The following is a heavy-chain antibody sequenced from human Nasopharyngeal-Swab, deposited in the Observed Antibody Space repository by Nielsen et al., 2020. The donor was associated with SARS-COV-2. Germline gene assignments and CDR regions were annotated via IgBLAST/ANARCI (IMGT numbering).Heavy chain of an antibody. J-gene: IGHJ3*02. Sequence: GESLKISCAASGGTVSSNNMSRVRQARGKGLEWALVIYSGGRTYYADSVKGRFPISRDNSKNTQYLQINSQRAEDTAVYYFARDFWNDAFDIWGQGTTVTVSS. V-gene: IGHV3-53*01. CDR1: GGTVSSNN. CDR2: IYSGGRT. CDR3: ARDFWNDAFDI. D-gene: IGHD3-3*01.